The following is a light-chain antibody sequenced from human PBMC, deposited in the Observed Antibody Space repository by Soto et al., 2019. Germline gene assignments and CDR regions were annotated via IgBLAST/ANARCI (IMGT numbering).Light chain of an antibody. Sequence: QSVLTQPPSVSGAPGQRVTISCTGSRSKIGAGYDVQWYQQLPGTAPKLLIYGNSNRPSGVPDRFSGSKSGTSASLAITGLQPEDEADYYCQSYDSSLSGYVVFGGETKLTVL. V-gene: IGLV1-40*01. CDR1: RSKIGAGYD. CDR3: QSYDSSLSGYVV. CDR2: GNS. J-gene: IGLJ2*01.